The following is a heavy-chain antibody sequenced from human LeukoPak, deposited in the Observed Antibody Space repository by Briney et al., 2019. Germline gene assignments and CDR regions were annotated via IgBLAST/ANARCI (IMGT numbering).Heavy chain of an antibody. CDR3: ASRRSDEYYFDY. V-gene: IGHV4-30-2*01. CDR2: IYHSGST. D-gene: IGHD3-16*01. Sequence: SETLSLTCAVSGGYISSGGYSWSWIRQPPGKGLEWIGYIYHSGSTYYNPSLKSRVTISVDRSKNQFSLKLSSVTAADTAVYYCASRRSDEYYFDYWGQGTLVTVSS. J-gene: IGHJ4*02. CDR1: GGYISSGGYS.